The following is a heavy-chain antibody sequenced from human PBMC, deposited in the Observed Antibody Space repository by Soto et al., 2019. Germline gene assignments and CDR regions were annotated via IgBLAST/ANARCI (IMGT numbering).Heavy chain of an antibody. J-gene: IGHJ5*02. CDR3: ARGGTAMVRGGWFDP. CDR2: IYYSGST. D-gene: IGHD5-18*01. CDR1: GGSISSGDYY. Sequence: QVQLRESGPGLVKPSQTLSLTCTVSGGSISSGDYYWSWIRQPPGKGLEWIGYIYYSGSTYYNPSLKSRVTISVDTSKNQFSLKLSSVTAADTAVYYCARGGTAMVRGGWFDPWGQGTLVAVSS. V-gene: IGHV4-30-4*01.